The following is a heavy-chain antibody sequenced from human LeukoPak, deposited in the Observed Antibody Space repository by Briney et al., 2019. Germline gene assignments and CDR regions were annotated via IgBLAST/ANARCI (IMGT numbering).Heavy chain of an antibody. Sequence: ASVKVSCKASGYTFTGYYMHWVRQAPGQGLEWMGWINPNSGGTNYAQKFQGRVTMTRDTSISTAYMELSRLRSDDTAVYYRARSLTYYYDSSGYHVGAFDIWGQGTMVTVSS. D-gene: IGHD3-22*01. CDR3: ARSLTYYYDSSGYHVGAFDI. J-gene: IGHJ3*02. CDR2: INPNSGGT. CDR1: GYTFTGYY. V-gene: IGHV1-2*02.